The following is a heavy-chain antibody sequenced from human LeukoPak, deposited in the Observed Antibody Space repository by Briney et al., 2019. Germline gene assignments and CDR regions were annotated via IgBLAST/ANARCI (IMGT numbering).Heavy chain of an antibody. CDR1: GFSFSKFS. V-gene: IGHV3-48*04. J-gene: IGHJ4*02. CDR3: ARVIGSYGDSAY. D-gene: IGHD4-17*01. CDR2: ITSSSDST. Sequence: PGGSLRLSCAASGFSFSKFSMNWVRQAPGKGLEWISYITSSSDSTYYADSMKRRFTISRDNAKNSLYLQMDSLRAEDTPVYYCARVIGSYGDSAYWGQGTLVTVSS.